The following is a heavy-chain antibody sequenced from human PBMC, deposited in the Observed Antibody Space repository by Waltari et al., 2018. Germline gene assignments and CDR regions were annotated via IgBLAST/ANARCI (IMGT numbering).Heavy chain of an antibody. Sequence: QLQLPESGPRPIKSSETLSLTCSVSGDSITSHYWTWIRQAPGTELEWNAYIAYRGGAKYNPSRKSRVNVFLDMSKNEGSLKMTSLAAAETAVYYCAAASFEDSTIQCWGQGTQVTVSS. CDR3: AAASFEDSTIQC. CDR1: GDSITSHY. CDR2: IAYRGGA. J-gene: IGHJ4*02. V-gene: IGHV4-59*11. D-gene: IGHD2-21*01.